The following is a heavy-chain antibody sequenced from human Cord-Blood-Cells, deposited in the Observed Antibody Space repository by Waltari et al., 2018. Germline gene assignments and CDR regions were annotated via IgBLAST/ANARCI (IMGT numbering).Heavy chain of an antibody. V-gene: IGHV3-9*01. D-gene: IGHD6-19*01. CDR2: ISWNSCSI. CDR3: AKSHWGAVAGQLDD. CDR1: GFTFDDYA. J-gene: IGHJ4*02. Sequence: EVQLVESGGGLVQPGRSLRLSCAASGFTFDDYAMHWVRQAPGKGLGGVSGISWNSCSIGYADSVKGRLTISIDNAKNSLYLQMNSLRAEDTALYYCAKSHWGAVAGQLDDWGQGTLVTVSS.